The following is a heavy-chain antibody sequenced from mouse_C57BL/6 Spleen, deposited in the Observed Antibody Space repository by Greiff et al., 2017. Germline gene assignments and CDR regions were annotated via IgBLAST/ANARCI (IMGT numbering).Heavy chain of an antibody. J-gene: IGHJ4*01. CDR2: IDPSDSYT. Sequence: QVQLQQPGAELVMPGASVKLSCKASGYTFTSYWMHWVKQRPGQGLEWIGEIDPSDSYTNYNQKFQGKSTLTVDKSSSTAYMQLSSLTSEDSAVYYSARRVLYYSGSRGYAMDYWGQGTSATVSS. V-gene: IGHV1-69*01. CDR1: GYTFTSYW. CDR3: ARRVLYYSGSRGYAMDY. D-gene: IGHD1-1*01.